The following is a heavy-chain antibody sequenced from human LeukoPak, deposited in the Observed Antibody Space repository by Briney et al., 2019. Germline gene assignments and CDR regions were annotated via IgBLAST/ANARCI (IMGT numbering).Heavy chain of an antibody. CDR3: ASDPVVGATLGGN. J-gene: IGHJ4*02. CDR1: GFTFTSYD. V-gene: IGHV3-48*03. CDR2: ISSSGSTI. D-gene: IGHD1-26*01. Sequence: GGSLRLSCAASGFTFTSYDMNWVREAPGEGLEWVSYISSSGSTIYYADSVKGRFTISRDNAKNSLYLQMNSLRAEDTAVYYCASDPVVGATLGGNWGQGTLVTVSS.